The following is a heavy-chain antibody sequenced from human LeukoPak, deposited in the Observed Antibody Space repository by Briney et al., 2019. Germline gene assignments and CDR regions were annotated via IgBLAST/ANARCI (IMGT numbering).Heavy chain of an antibody. J-gene: IGHJ3*02. V-gene: IGHV3-20*04. D-gene: IGHD3-22*01. Sequence: GGSLRLSCAASGFTFSSYGMHWVRQAPGKGLEWVSGINWNSGSTGYADSVKGRFTISRDNAKNSLYLQMNSLRAEDTALYYCARELYYYDSSGLDIWGQGTMVTVSS. CDR1: GFTFSSYG. CDR3: ARELYYYDSSGLDI. CDR2: INWNSGST.